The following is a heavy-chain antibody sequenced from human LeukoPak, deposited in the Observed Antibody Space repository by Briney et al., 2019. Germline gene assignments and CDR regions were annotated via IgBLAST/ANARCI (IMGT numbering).Heavy chain of an antibody. Sequence: SETLSLTCTVSGGSISGSSYYWGWIRQPPGKGLEWIGCIYYSGSTYYNPSLKSRVTVSLDTSKSQFSLKLSSVTAADTAVYYCARGSYDVLTGYSTFGEYWGQGTLLTVSS. D-gene: IGHD3-9*01. V-gene: IGHV4-39*01. CDR3: ARGSYDVLTGYSTFGEY. J-gene: IGHJ4*02. CDR2: IYYSGST. CDR1: GGSISGSSYY.